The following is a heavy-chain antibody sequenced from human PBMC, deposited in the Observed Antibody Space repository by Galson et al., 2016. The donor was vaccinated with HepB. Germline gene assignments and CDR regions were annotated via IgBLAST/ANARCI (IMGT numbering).Heavy chain of an antibody. V-gene: IGHV4-39*07. D-gene: IGHD6-19*01. J-gene: IGHJ3*01. CDR1: GDSIASKTNS. CDR2: MNHSGSA. Sequence: SETLSLTCTVSGDSIASKTNSWGWIRQPPRKGLEWIGEMNHSGSANYNPPLRSRVTMSVDRSRNQFSLKLSSVTAADTAVYYCARSTYSSGWYSGWFDLWGQGTMVTVSS. CDR3: ARSTYSSGWYSGWFDL.